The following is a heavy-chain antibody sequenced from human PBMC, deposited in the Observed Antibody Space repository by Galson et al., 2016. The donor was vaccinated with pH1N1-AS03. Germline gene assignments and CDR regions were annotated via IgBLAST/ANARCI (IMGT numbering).Heavy chain of an antibody. Sequence: SLRLSCATSGFIFSTHWMHWARQVPGKGLVWVSCITSDGSTTFYAESVKGRFTISRDNAKSTLYLQMNSLKDDDTAVYYCVRDYLGSWIWGQGTLVTV. CDR3: VRDYLGSWI. CDR1: GFIFSTHW. J-gene: IGHJ4*02. V-gene: IGHV3-74*01. D-gene: IGHD2/OR15-2a*01. CDR2: ITSDGSTT.